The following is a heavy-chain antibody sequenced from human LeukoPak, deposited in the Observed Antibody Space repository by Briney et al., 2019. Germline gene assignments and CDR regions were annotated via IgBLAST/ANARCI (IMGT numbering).Heavy chain of an antibody. J-gene: IGHJ4*01. CDR3: ASSHDSSGND. CDR2: IRYDGSQK. D-gene: IGHD3-22*01. Sequence: GGSLRLSCVASGFSFSSYWMAWVRQAPGKGLEWVGNIRYDGSQKYYGDSVKGRFSISRDNAKNSVYLEMNSLRADDTAVYFWASSHDSSGNDWGHGTMVTVTS. CDR1: GFSFSSYW. V-gene: IGHV3-7*01.